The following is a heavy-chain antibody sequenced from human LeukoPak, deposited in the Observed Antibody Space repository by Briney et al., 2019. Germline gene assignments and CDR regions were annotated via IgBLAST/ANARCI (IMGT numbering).Heavy chain of an antibody. CDR1: DGSINSYY. Sequence: SETLSLTCSVSDGSINSYYWNWIQRPPGKGLEWIGYIYYNGNTNYSPSLKSRVTMSVDTSKNLFSLKVCSVTAADTAVYYCARGRSNYYGMDVWGQGTTVTVSS. D-gene: IGHD1-26*01. CDR3: ARGRSNYYGMDV. V-gene: IGHV4-59*01. CDR2: IYYNGNT. J-gene: IGHJ6*02.